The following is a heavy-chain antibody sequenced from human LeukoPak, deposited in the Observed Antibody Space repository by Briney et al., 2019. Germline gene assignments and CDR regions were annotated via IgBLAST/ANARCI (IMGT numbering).Heavy chain of an antibody. CDR3: ARGVTAIRYLDY. D-gene: IGHD2-21*02. CDR1: GGSFSGYY. V-gene: IGHV4-34*01. J-gene: IGHJ4*02. Sequence: SETLSLTCAVYGGSFSGYYWSWIRQPPGKGLEWIGEINHSGSTNYNPSLKSRVTISVDTSKNQFSLKLSSVTAADTAVYYCARGVTAIRYLDYWGQGTLVTVSS. CDR2: INHSGST.